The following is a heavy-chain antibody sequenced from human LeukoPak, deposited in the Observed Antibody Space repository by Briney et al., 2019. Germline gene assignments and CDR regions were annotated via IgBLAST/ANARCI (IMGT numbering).Heavy chain of an antibody. Sequence: GASVKVSCKTSGYSFTGYYMHWVRQAPGQGFEWMGSIDPDSGDTKIAEKFKGRVTMTRDTSSSTAYMEVMSLRSDDTAVYYCVRSVGYYYYMDVWGKGTTVTVSS. CDR3: VRSVGYYYYMDV. V-gene: IGHV1-2*02. J-gene: IGHJ6*03. CDR2: IDPDSGDT. CDR1: GYSFTGYY. D-gene: IGHD2-15*01.